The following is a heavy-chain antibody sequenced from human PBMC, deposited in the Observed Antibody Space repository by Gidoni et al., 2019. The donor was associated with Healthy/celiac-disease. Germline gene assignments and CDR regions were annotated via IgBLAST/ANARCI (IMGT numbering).Heavy chain of an antibody. CDR1: VAPIRSSSYS. D-gene: IGHD3-3*01. V-gene: IGHV4-39*01. Sequence: QLPLQESGPGPVKPSATLPLTCPVSVAPIRSSSYSWGWIRQPPGKGLEWIGSIYYSGSTYYNPSLKSRVTISVDTSKNQFSLKLSSVTAADTAVYYCASRIGDYYYYGMDVWGQGTTVTVSS. CDR2: IYYSGST. CDR3: ASRIGDYYYYGMDV. J-gene: IGHJ6*02.